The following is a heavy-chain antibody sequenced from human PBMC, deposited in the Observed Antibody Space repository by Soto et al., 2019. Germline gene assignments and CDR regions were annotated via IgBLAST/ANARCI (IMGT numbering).Heavy chain of an antibody. D-gene: IGHD4-17*01. CDR1: GGSISSGGYY. Sequence: QVQLQESGPGLVKPSQTLSLTCTVSGGSISSGGYYWSWIRQHPGKRLEWIGYIYYSGSTYYNPSLKSRVTISVDTSKNQFSLKLSSVTAADTAVYYCARDRMEHGDYVGEFDYWGQGTLVTVSS. V-gene: IGHV4-31*03. CDR2: IYYSGST. J-gene: IGHJ4*02. CDR3: ARDRMEHGDYVGEFDY.